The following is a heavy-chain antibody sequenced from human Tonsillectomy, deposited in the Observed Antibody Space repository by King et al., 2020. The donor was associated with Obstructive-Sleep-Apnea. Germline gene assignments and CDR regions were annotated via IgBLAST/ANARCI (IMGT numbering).Heavy chain of an antibody. CDR2: IHHRGST. J-gene: IGHJ4*02. CDR1: GGPFNGFY. Sequence: VQLQQWGAGLLKPSETLSLTCAVYGGPFNGFYWNWIRQSPGKGLEWIWEIHHRGSTNYNPPLKSRVTISVDTSKNQFSLKLSSVTAADTAVYYCAGADLPTSFFFDYWGQGTLVTVSS. D-gene: IGHD3/OR15-3a*01. V-gene: IGHV4-34*01. CDR3: AGADLPTSFFFDY.